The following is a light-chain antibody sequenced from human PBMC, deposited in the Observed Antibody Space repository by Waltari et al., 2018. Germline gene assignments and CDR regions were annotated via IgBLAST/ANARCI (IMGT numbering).Light chain of an antibody. CDR1: KLGDTY. Sequence: SYDLTQPPSMSVSPGQTASITCSGDKLGDTYACWYQQKPGQSPVLVSYQDTRRPSTIPGRFSAPTPGNTATLTISGTQAMDEADYYCQAWDGTTVIFGGGTKLTVL. V-gene: IGLV3-1*01. CDR2: QDT. CDR3: QAWDGTTVI. J-gene: IGLJ2*01.